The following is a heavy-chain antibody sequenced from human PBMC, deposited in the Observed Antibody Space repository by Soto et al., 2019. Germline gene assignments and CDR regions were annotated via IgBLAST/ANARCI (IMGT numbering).Heavy chain of an antibody. CDR3: ARGLRLWFGELSRRGGYYYYMDV. V-gene: IGHV4-34*01. D-gene: IGHD3-10*01. CDR2: IYDSANI. Sequence: QVQLQQWGAGLLKPSETLSLTCAVYGGSFSGYQWSWIRQTPGKGLEWIGEIYDSANINYNPSLKSRVTTVLDTPKKQISLKLSSVTAADTAVYYCARGLRLWFGELSRRGGYYYYMDVWGKGTTVIVSS. CDR1: GGSFSGYQ. J-gene: IGHJ6*03.